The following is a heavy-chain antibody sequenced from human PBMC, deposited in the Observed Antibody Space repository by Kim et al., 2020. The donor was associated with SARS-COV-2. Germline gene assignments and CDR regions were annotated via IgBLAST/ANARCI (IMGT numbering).Heavy chain of an antibody. J-gene: IGHJ4*02. D-gene: IGHD6-19*01. Sequence: AESVTGRITITRDNAKNTLYLQMNRRRAEDTAVYYCARRQFSSGWYYFDYWGQGTLVTVSS. V-gene: IGHV3-74*01. CDR3: ARRQFSSGWYYFDY.